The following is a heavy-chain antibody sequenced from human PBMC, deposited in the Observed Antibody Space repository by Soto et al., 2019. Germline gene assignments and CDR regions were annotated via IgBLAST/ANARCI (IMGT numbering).Heavy chain of an antibody. V-gene: IGHV3-30-3*01. CDR3: ARAIYGSGSYYYYGMDV. J-gene: IGHJ6*02. CDR2: ISYDGSNK. CDR1: GFTFSSYA. Sequence: LRLSCAASGFTFSSYAMHWVRQAPGKGLEWVAVISYDGSNKYYADSVKGRFTISRDNSKNTLYLQMNSLRAEDTAVYYCARAIYGSGSYYYYGMDVWGQGTTVTVSS. D-gene: IGHD3-10*01.